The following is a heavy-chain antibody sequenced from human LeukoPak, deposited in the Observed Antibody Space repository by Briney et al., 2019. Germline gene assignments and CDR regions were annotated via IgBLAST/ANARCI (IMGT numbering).Heavy chain of an antibody. Sequence: ASVKVSCKASGYTFTSYGISWVRQAPGQGLEWMGWISAYNGNTNYAQKLQGRVTMTTDTSTSTAYMELRSLRSDDTAVYYCASHAWFGGYYYYMDVWGKGTTVTVSS. CDR1: GYTFTSYG. V-gene: IGHV1-18*01. J-gene: IGHJ6*03. CDR3: ASHAWFGGYYYYMDV. D-gene: IGHD3-10*01. CDR2: ISAYNGNT.